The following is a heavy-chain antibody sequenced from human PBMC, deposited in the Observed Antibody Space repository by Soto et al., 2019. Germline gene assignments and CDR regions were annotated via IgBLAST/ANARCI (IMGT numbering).Heavy chain of an antibody. CDR2: IKSKNDGGTT. V-gene: IGHV3-15*07. Sequence: GGSLRLSCAASGFTFSNAWMNWVRQAPGKGLEWVGRIKSKNDGGTTDYAAPVKGRFTISRDDSKNTLYLQMNSLKTEDTAVYYCTTGISRYYGMDVWGQGTTVTVSS. CDR1: GFTFSNAW. D-gene: IGHD1-20*01. J-gene: IGHJ6*02. CDR3: TTGISRYYGMDV.